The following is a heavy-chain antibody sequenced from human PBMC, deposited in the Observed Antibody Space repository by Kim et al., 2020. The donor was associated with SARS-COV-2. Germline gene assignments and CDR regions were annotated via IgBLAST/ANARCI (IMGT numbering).Heavy chain of an antibody. J-gene: IGHJ4*02. CDR3: AKYILGQHLGDY. CDR1: GFTFSSCA. V-gene: IGHV3-23*01. D-gene: IGHD6-13*01. Sequence: GGSLRLSCAASGFTFSSCAMGWVRQAPGKGLEWVSGINTSSVDTFYADSVKGRFTISRDDSKNTLYLQMNSLRAEDTAVYYCAKYILGQHLGDYWGQGVLVTVSS. CDR2: INTSSVDT.